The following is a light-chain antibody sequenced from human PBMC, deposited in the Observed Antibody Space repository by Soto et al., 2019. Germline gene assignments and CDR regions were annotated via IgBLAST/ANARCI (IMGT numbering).Light chain of an antibody. CDR2: KAS. CDR3: QHSNHYSGP. Sequence: DIQMTQSPSTLSASVGDRVTVTCRASQSIGDALAWYQQKPGKAPNLLISKASTLESGVPSRFSGSGSGTEFTLTISSLHADDFATYYFQHSNHYSGPFGQGTKVEIK. CDR1: QSIGDA. J-gene: IGKJ1*01. V-gene: IGKV1-5*03.